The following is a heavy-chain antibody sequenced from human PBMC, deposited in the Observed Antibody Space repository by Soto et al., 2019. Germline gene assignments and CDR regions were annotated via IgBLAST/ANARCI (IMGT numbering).Heavy chain of an antibody. CDR3: ARGIGGYGDYLDY. J-gene: IGHJ4*02. Sequence: ASVKVSCKASGGTCSSYTSSWVRQAPGQGLEWMGRISANNGIANYAQKLQGRVTMTTDTSTSTAYMELRSLRSDDTAVYYCARGIGGYGDYLDYWGQGTLVTVSS. D-gene: IGHD4-17*01. CDR2: ISANNGIA. V-gene: IGHV1-18*01. CDR1: GGTCSSYT.